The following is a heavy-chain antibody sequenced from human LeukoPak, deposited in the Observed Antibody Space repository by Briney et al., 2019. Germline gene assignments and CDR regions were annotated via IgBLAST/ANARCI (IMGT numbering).Heavy chain of an antibody. CDR2: IYYSGST. CDR3: ARDRIAVARISGGLDY. J-gene: IGHJ4*02. D-gene: IGHD6-19*01. V-gene: IGHV4-30-4*01. Sequence: SQTLSLTCTVSGGSLSSGDYYWRWVRQPPGTGLEWLGYIYYSGSTYYNPSRKSRVTISVDTSKNQFSLKLSSVTAADTAVYYCARDRIAVARISGGLDYWGQGTLVTVSS. CDR1: GGSLSSGDYY.